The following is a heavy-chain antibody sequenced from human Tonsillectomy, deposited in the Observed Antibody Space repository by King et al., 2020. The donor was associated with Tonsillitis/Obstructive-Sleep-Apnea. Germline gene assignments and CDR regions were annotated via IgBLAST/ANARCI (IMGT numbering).Heavy chain of an antibody. CDR1: EDSFSSYW. V-gene: IGHV5-10-1*03. J-gene: IGHJ6*02. CDR2: IDPSDSYT. D-gene: IGHD3-16*01. Sequence: EVQLVESGAEVKKPGESLRISCKGSEDSFSSYWINWVRQMPGKGLEWMGRIDPSDSYTNYSPSFQGHVTMSADKSISTAYLQWNSLKASDTAMYYCASRSTWGLRHAMDVWGQGIPVTVSS. CDR3: ASRSTWGLRHAMDV.